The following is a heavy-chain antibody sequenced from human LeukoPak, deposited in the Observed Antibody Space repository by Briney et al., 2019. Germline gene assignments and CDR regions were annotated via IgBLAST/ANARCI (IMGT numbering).Heavy chain of an antibody. CDR2: IYPGDSNT. J-gene: IGHJ4*02. CDR1: GYTFTSYC. Sequence: PGESLKISCKASGYTFTSYCIMLVLQMPGKGVVRWGIIYPGDSNTRYSPSFEGQVNISADKSISNAYLQWSRLMASDTAIYYCARPPLNTASYLFDYWGQGTLVTVSS. CDR3: ARPPLNTASYLFDY. V-gene: IGHV5-51*01. D-gene: IGHD1-26*01.